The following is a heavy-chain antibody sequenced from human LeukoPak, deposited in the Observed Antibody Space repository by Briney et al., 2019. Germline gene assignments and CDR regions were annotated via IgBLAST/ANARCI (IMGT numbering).Heavy chain of an antibody. CDR3: VKDAGDFGVVFKRMKYYFDL. D-gene: IGHD3-3*01. J-gene: IGHJ4*02. CDR2: ISGNGGST. CDR1: GFTFSGFA. V-gene: IGHV3-64*05. Sequence: AGSLSLSCSTSGFTFSGFAMHWVRQAPGKGLEYVSAISGNGGSTYYADSVKGTFTISRGNSKNTLYFQMSSLRTEDTAVYYCVKDAGDFGVVFKRMKYYFDLWGQGALVPVSS.